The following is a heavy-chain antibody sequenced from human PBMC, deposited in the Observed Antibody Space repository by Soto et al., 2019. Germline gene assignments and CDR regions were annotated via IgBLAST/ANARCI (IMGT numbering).Heavy chain of an antibody. V-gene: IGHV3-23*01. D-gene: IGHD3-22*01. J-gene: IGHJ4*02. CDR1: GFTFSSYA. CDR3: AKDLGYYDSSGYPSRRY. CDR2: ISGSGGST. Sequence: GGSLRLSCAASGFTFSSYAMSWVRQAPGKGLEWVSAISGSGGSTYYADSVKGRFTISRDNSKNTLYLQMNSLRAEDTAVYYCAKDLGYYDSSGYPSRRYWGQGTLVTVSS.